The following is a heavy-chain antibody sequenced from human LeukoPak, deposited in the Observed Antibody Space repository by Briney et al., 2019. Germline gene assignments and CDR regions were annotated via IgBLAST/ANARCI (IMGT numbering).Heavy chain of an antibody. D-gene: IGHD3-3*01. V-gene: IGHV3-30*02. CDR3: ARELRITIFGVVITPFDY. CDR2: IRYDGSND. CDR1: GFTFSSYG. J-gene: IGHJ4*02. Sequence: GGSLRLSCAASGFTFSSYGMHWVRQAPGKGLEWVAFIRYDGSNDYYADSVQGRFTISRDNSKNTLYLQMNSLRAEDTAVYYCARELRITIFGVVITPFDYWGQGTLVTVSS.